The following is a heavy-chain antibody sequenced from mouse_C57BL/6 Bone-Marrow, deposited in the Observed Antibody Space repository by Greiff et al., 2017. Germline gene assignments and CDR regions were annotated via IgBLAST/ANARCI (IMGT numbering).Heavy chain of an antibody. CDR2: IYPGSGST. J-gene: IGHJ2*01. D-gene: IGHD4-1*01. CDR1: GYTFTSYW. CDR3: ARPPANWEVDY. V-gene: IGHV1-55*01. Sequence: QVQLQHPGAELVKPGASVKMSCKASGYTFTSYWITWVKQRPGQGLEWIGDIYPGSGSTNYNEKFKSKATLTVDTSSSTAYMQLSSLTSEDSAVYYCARPPANWEVDYWGQGTTLTVSS.